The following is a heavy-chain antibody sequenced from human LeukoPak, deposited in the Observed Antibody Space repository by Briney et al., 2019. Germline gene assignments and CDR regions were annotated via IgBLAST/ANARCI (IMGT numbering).Heavy chain of an antibody. V-gene: IGHV5-51*01. CDR2: IYPGDSDT. D-gene: IGHD6-6*01. Sequence: GESLKISCKGSGYSFTSYWIGWVRQMPGKGLEWMGIIYPGDSDTRYGPSFQGQVTISADKSISTAYLQWSSLKASDTAMYYCARRPRGDGYSSSSGVDYWGQGTLVTVSS. CDR3: ARRPRGDGYSSSSGVDY. CDR1: GYSFTSYW. J-gene: IGHJ4*02.